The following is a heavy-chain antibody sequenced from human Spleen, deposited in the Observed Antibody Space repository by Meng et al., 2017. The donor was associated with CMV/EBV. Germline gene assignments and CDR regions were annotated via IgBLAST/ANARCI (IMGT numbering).Heavy chain of an antibody. Sequence: FTFSSYAMHWVRQAPGKGLEWVAVISYDGSNKYYADSAKGRFTISRDNSKNTLYLQMNSLRAEDTAVYYCTRDFPEKQLLLTYYFDFWGKG. CDR3: TRDFPEKQLLLTYYFDF. CDR1: FTFSSYA. V-gene: IGHV3-30*04. D-gene: IGHD3-22*01. CDR2: ISYDGSNK. J-gene: IGHJ4*02.